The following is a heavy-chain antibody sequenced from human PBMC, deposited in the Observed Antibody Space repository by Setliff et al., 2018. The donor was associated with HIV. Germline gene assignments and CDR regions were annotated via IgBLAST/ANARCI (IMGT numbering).Heavy chain of an antibody. CDR1: GDSISSYY. CDR3: ARSYGYNVDC. V-gene: IGHV4-59*01. Sequence: PSETLSLTCTVSGDSISSYYWTWIRQPPGKGLEWIGYVYYSGSSNYNPSLQSRVTISVDTSKNQFFLILSSVTAADTAMYYCARSYGYNVDCWGQGKLVTVSS. CDR2: VYYSGSS. D-gene: IGHD3-16*01. J-gene: IGHJ4*02.